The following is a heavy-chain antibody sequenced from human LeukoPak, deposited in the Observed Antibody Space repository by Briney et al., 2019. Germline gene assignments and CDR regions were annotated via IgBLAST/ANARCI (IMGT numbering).Heavy chain of an antibody. D-gene: IGHD2-2*01. Sequence: GGSLRLSCAASGFTVSNNYMSWVRQAPGKGLEWVGFIRSKAYGGTTEYAASVQGRFTISRDDSKSIAYLQMNSLKTEDTAVYYCTRDLSTSCYDYWGQGTLVTVSS. CDR1: GFTVSNNY. CDR2: IRSKAYGGTT. J-gene: IGHJ4*02. V-gene: IGHV3-49*04. CDR3: TRDLSTSCYDY.